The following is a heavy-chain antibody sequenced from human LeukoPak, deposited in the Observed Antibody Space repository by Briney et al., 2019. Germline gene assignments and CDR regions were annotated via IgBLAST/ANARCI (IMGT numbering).Heavy chain of an antibody. V-gene: IGHV3-7*01. Sequence: PGGSLRLSCAASGFTFSSYWMSWVRQAPGKGLEWVANIKQDGSEKYYVDSVKGRFTISRDNAKNSLYLQMNSLRAEDTAVYYCARDHILTGYYLVDYYYYGMDVWGQGTTVTVSS. CDR1: GFTFSSYW. D-gene: IGHD3-9*01. CDR3: ARDHILTGYYLVDYYYYGMDV. J-gene: IGHJ6*02. CDR2: IKQDGSEK.